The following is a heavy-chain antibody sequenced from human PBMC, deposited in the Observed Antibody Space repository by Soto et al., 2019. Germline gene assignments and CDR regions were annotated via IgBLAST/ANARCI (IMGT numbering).Heavy chain of an antibody. V-gene: IGHV3-23*01. CDR3: AKNGDFWSWGMDV. CDR1: GFTFSTYA. Sequence: GGSLRLSCAASGFTFSTYAMTWVRQAPGKGLEWVSIISSSGDATYYLDSVKGRFTISRDNSRNTLNLQMHSLRAEDTAVYYCAKNGDFWSWGMDVWGQGTTVTVS. CDR2: ISSSGDAT. J-gene: IGHJ6*02. D-gene: IGHD3-3*01.